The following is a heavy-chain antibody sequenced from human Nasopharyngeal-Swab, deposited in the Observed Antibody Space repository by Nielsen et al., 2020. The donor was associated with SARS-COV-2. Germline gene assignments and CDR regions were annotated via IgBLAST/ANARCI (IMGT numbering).Heavy chain of an antibody. J-gene: IGHJ4*02. Sequence: GSLRLSCAVSGDSITSGYFWGWIRQPPGKGLEWIGSMYHTGSTYYNPSLKSRVTISIDTSKNQFSLKLSSVTAADTAVYYCARLDGSGSYAPDYWGQGTLVTVSS. D-gene: IGHD3-10*01. CDR3: ARLDGSGSYAPDY. CDR2: MYHTGST. CDR1: GDSITSGYF. V-gene: IGHV4-38-2*01.